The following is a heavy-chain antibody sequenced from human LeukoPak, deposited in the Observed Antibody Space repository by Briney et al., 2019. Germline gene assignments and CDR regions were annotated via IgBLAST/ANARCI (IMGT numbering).Heavy chain of an antibody. CDR2: IYTSGST. CDR1: GGSISSYY. Sequence: SETLSLTCTVSGGSISSYYWSWIRQPAGKGLEWIGRIYTSGSTNYNPSLKSRVTMSVDTSKNQFSLKLSSVTAADTAVYYCARAGHGSGSYSYYYGMDVWGQGTTVTVSS. CDR3: ARAGHGSGSYSYYYGMDV. V-gene: IGHV4-4*07. D-gene: IGHD3-10*01. J-gene: IGHJ6*02.